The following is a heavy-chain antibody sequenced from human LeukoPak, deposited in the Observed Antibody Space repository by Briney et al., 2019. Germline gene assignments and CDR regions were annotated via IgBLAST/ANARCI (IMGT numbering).Heavy chain of an antibody. CDR2: FDPEDGET. V-gene: IGHV1-24*01. J-gene: IGHJ4*02. D-gene: IGHD3-10*01. CDR1: GYTLTELS. CDR3: AALRCYGSGSYYSITPPFDY. Sequence: ASVKVSCKVSGYTLTELSMHWVRQAPGKGLEWMGGFDPEDGETIYAQKFQGRVTMTEDTSTDTAYMELSSLRSEDTAVYYCAALRCYGSGSYYSITPPFDYWGQGTLVTVSS.